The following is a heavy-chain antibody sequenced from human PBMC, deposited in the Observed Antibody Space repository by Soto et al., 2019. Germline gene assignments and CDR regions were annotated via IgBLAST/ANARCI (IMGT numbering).Heavy chain of an antibody. J-gene: IGHJ6*02. D-gene: IGHD5-12*01. CDR3: ASSIVATIFPSPDYYYGMDV. CDR2: INAGNGNT. CDR1: GYTFTSYA. Sequence: ASVKVSCKASGYTFTSYAMHWVRQAPGQRLEWMGWINAGNGNTKYSQKFQGRVTITRDTSASTAYMELSSLRSEDTAVYYCASSIVATIFPSPDYYYGMDVWGQGTTVTVSS. V-gene: IGHV1-3*01.